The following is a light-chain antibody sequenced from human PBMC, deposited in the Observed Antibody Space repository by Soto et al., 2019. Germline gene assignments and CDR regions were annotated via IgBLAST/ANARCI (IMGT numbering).Light chain of an antibody. J-gene: IGLJ1*01. CDR3: CFFTGTASQYV. V-gene: IGLV2-14*01. CDR2: YXX. Sequence: QSVLTQPASVSGSRGQSITISCTGTSSDVGGYNYFSWYQQHRGKSPKLTIYYXXNHXSSXXXRISCXXXGKTAPVTISGLQAEDEADYYCCFFTGTASQYVFGPGTKVTVL. CDR1: SSDVGGYNY.